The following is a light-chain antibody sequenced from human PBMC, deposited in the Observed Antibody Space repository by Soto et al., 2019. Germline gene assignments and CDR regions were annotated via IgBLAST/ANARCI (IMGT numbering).Light chain of an antibody. CDR3: QQYNNWPT. CDR2: DAS. J-gene: IGKJ1*01. Sequence: DNVLTQSPGTLSLTPGARVTLSCRARQSVSNYYLAWYQQKPGQAPRLLIYDASSRATGIPDRFSGSGSGTEFTLTISSLQSEDFAVYYCQQYNNWPTFGQGTKVDIK. V-gene: IGKV3D-20*02. CDR1: QSVSNYY.